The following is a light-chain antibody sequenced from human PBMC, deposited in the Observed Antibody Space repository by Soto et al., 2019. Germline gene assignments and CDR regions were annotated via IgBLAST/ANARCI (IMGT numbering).Light chain of an antibody. V-gene: IGLV2-8*01. CDR2: EVS. CDR3: SSYAGSNIPVV. CDR1: SSDVGGYNY. J-gene: IGLJ2*01. Sequence: QSALTQSPSASGSPGQSVIISCTGTSSDVGGYNYVSWYQQHPGKAPKLMIYEVSKRSSGVPDRFSGSKSGNTASLTVSGLQAEDEADYYCSSYAGSNIPVVFGGGTKLTVL.